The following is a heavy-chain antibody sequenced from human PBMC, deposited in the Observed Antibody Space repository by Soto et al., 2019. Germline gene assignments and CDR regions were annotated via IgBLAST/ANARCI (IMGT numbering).Heavy chain of an antibody. J-gene: IGHJ4*02. CDR2: IYYSGST. V-gene: IGHV4-31*03. CDR3: ARGIAAPGGGFDY. Sequence: QVQLQESGPGLVKPSQTLSLTCTVSGGSISSGGYSWSWIRQHPGKGLEWIGYIYYSGSTYYNPSLKSRVTISVDTSKNQCSRKLSSVTAADTAVYYCARGIAAPGGGFDYGGQGTLVTVSS. D-gene: IGHD6-13*01. CDR1: GGSISSGGYS.